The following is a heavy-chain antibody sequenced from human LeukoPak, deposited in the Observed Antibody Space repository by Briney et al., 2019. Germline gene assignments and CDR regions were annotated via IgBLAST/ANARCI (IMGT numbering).Heavy chain of an antibody. J-gene: IGHJ6*02. D-gene: IGHD1-26*01. CDR2: ISAYNGNT. V-gene: IGHV1-18*04. CDR1: GYTFTGYY. Sequence: ASVKVSCKASGYTFTGYYMHWVRQAPGQGLEWMGWISAYNGNTNYAPKFQGRVTMTTDTSTSTGNMELRSLGSDDSAVYYCARTGSGKVVDVWGQGTTVTVSS. CDR3: ARTGSGKVVDV.